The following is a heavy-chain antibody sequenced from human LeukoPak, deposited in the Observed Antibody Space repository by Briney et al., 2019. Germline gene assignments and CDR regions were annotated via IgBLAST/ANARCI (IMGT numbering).Heavy chain of an antibody. CDR2: IIPIFGTA. Sequence: GASVKVSCKASGGTFISYAISWVRQAPGQGLEWMGRIIPIFGTANYAQKFQGRVTITTDESTSTAYMELSSLRSEDTAVYYCARDSYYDSSGYYSYLDYFDYWGQGTLVTVSS. CDR1: GGTFISYA. CDR3: ARDSYYDSSGYYSYLDYFDY. J-gene: IGHJ4*02. D-gene: IGHD3-22*01. V-gene: IGHV1-69*05.